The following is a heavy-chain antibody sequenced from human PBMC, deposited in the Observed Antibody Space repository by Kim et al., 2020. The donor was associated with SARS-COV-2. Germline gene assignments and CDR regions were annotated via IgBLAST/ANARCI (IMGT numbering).Heavy chain of an antibody. CDR2: ISSSSSYI. V-gene: IGHV3-21*01. Sequence: GGSLRLSCAASGFTFSSYSMNWVRQAPGKGLEWVSSISSSSSYIYYADSVKGRFTISRDNAKNSLYLQMNSLRAEDTAVYYCARDLASTSCCWPFYYYYGMDVWGQGTTVTVSS. CDR1: GFTFSSYS. J-gene: IGHJ6*02. CDR3: ARDLASTSCCWPFYYYYGMDV. D-gene: IGHD2-2*01.